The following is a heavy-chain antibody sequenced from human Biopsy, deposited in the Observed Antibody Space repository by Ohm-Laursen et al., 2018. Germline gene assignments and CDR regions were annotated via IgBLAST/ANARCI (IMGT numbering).Heavy chain of an antibody. CDR3: ARDYDTSGYYYVS. D-gene: IGHD3-22*01. V-gene: IGHV4-39*01. CDR2: IFYRGST. Sequence: GTLSLTCAVSGGFISNNNYYWGWIRQPPGKGLEWIGSIFYRGSTHYKPSLKGRVNISVDTSKNQFSLKLNSVTAADTAVYYCARDYDTSGYYYVSWGQGTLVTVSS. J-gene: IGHJ5*02. CDR1: GGFISNNNYY.